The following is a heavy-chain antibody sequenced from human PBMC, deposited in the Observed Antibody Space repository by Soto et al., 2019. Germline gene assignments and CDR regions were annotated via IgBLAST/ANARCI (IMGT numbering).Heavy chain of an antibody. CDR2: ISSNGGYT. CDR1: GFTFSTYS. CDR3: ASQSHYSSGYYPFDY. Sequence: GGSLRLSCAASGFTFSTYSMHWVRQAPGKGLEYVSAISSNGGYTYYANSVKGRFTISRDNSKNTLYLQMDSLRAEDMAVYYCASQSHYSSGYYPFDYWGQGTLVTVSS. J-gene: IGHJ4*02. V-gene: IGHV3-64*01. D-gene: IGHD3-22*01.